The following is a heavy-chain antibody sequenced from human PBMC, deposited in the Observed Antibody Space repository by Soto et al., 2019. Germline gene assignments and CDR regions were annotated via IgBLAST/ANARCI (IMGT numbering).Heavy chain of an antibody. V-gene: IGHV3-13*05. CDR3: ARVFRDSSSWYFDY. CDR1: ACTVSTYE. D-gene: IGHD6-13*01. J-gene: IGHJ4*02. CDR2: IGTAGDP. Sequence: GGSLTLSGAASACTVSTYETHLVRQATGKGLEWVSAIGTAGDPHYPGSVQGRFTISRENAKNSLYLQMNSLRAGDTAVYYCARVFRDSSSWYFDYWGQGTLVTVSS.